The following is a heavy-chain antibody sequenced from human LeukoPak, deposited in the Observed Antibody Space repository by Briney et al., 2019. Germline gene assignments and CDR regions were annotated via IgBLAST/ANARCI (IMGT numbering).Heavy chain of an antibody. D-gene: IGHD6-13*01. CDR1: GDSVSSNSAA. Sequence: SQTLSLTCAISGDSVSSNSAAWNWISQSPSRGLEWLGRTYYRSRWYNEYALSVKSRITINPDTSKNQFSLQLNSVTPEDTAVYYCARVTEKQYLAFDSWGQGTLVTVSS. J-gene: IGHJ4*02. CDR3: ARVTEKQYLAFDS. V-gene: IGHV6-1*01. CDR2: TYYRSRWYN.